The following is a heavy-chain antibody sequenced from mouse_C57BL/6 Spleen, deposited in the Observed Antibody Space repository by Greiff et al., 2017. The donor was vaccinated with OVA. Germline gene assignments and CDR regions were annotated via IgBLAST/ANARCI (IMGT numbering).Heavy chain of an antibody. CDR1: GFTFSSYA. CDR2: ISSGGDYI. Sequence: EVKVVESGEGLVKPGGSLKLSCAASGFTFSSYAMSWVRQTPEKRLEWVAYISSGGDYIYYADTVKGRFTISRDNARNTLYLQMSSLKSEDTAMYYCTRSPYYGSSGDYFDYWGQGTTLTVSS. V-gene: IGHV5-9-1*02. J-gene: IGHJ2*01. D-gene: IGHD1-1*01. CDR3: TRSPYYGSSGDYFDY.